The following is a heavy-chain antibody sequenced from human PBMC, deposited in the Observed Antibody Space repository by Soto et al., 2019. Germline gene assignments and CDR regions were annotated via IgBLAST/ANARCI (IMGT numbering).Heavy chain of an antibody. CDR2: VYYRGRS. D-gene: IGHD2-8*01. CDR1: GGSASNSNYY. CDR3: VSQRTSVLTQAYFDY. J-gene: IGHJ4*02. V-gene: IGHV4-39*01. Sequence: SETLSLTCTVYGGSASNSNYYWGWIRQSPGKGLEWIGSVYYRGRSYSKSSVKSRVTISVDTSKNQFSLNLNSVTASDTAVYFCVSQRTSVLTQAYFDYWGPGALVTVSS.